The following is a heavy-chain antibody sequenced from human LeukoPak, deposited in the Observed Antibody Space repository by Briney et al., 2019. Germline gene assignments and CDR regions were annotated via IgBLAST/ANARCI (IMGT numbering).Heavy chain of an antibody. J-gene: IGHJ4*02. Sequence: SVKVSCKASGGTFSSYAISWVRQAPGQGLEWMGRIIPILGIANYAQKFQGRVTITADKSTSTAYMELSSLRSEDTAVYYCARVRRDGYNYLFDYWGQRTLVTVSS. V-gene: IGHV1-69*04. D-gene: IGHD5-24*01. CDR2: IIPILGIA. CDR3: ARVRRDGYNYLFDY. CDR1: GGTFSSYA.